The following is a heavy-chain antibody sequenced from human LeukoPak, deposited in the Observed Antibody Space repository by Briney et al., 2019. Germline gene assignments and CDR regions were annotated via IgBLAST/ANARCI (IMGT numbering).Heavy chain of an antibody. D-gene: IGHD3-22*01. CDR2: ISSSSSTI. J-gene: IGHJ4*02. CDR3: ARDAGAQIVVDYFDY. V-gene: IGHV3-48*01. CDR1: GFTFSSYS. Sequence: PGGSLRLSCAASGFTFSSYSMNWVRQAPGKGLEWVSCISSSSSTIYYADSVKGRFTISRDNAKNSLYLQMNSLRAEDTAVYYCARDAGAQIVVDYFDYWGQGTLVTVSS.